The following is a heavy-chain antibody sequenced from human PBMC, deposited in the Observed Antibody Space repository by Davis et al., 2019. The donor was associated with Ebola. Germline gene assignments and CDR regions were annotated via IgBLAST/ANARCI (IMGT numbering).Heavy chain of an antibody. J-gene: IGHJ4*02. CDR2: ISSSSSYI. CDR3: ARDSTVVPAATDPGFDY. V-gene: IGHV3-21*01. Sequence: GESLKISCAASGFTFSSYSMNWVRQAPGKGLEWVSSISSSSSYIYYADSVKGRFTISRDNAKNSLYLQMNSLRAEDTAVYYCARDSTVVPAATDPGFDYWGQGTQVTVSS. CDR1: GFTFSSYS. D-gene: IGHD2-2*01.